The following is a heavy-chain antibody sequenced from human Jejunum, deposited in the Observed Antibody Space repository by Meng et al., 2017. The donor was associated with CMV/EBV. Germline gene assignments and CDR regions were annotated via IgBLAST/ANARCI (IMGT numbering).Heavy chain of an antibody. CDR3: ARGHNFGFEY. CDR1: GYTFTGYN. V-gene: IGHV1-2*06. J-gene: IGHJ4*02. Sequence: DSCKASGYTFTGYNMHWVRQAPGQGLEWMGRIITNTGGTNYAQKFQGRVTMTRDTSISTGYMELNSLRSDDTAVYYCARGHNFGFEYWGQGTLVTVSS. D-gene: IGHD1-1*01. CDR2: IITNTGGT.